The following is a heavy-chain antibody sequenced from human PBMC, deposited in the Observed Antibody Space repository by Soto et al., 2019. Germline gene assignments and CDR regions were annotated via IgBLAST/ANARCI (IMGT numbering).Heavy chain of an antibody. CDR3: AREKAAGTFDY. CDR2: IYYSGST. J-gene: IGHJ4*02. D-gene: IGHD6-13*01. Sequence: PSETLSLTCTVSGGSISSYYWSWIRQPPGKGLEWIGYIYYSGSTNYNPSLKSRVTISVDTSKNQFSLKLSSVTAADTAVYYCAREKAAGTFDYWGQGTLVTVSS. CDR1: GGSISSYY. V-gene: IGHV4-59*01.